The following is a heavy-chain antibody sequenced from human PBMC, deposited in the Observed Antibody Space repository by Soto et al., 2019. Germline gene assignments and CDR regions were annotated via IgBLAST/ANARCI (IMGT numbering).Heavy chain of an antibody. CDR1: GGTFSSYA. D-gene: IGHD1-20*01. Sequence: ASVKVSCKASGGTFSSYAISWVRQAPGQGLEWMGGIIPIFGTANYAQKFQGRVTITADESTSTAYMELSSLRSEDTAVYYCARETKYNWNTFDYWGQGTLVTVSS. CDR3: ARETKYNWNTFDY. J-gene: IGHJ4*02. CDR2: IIPIFGTA. V-gene: IGHV1-69*13.